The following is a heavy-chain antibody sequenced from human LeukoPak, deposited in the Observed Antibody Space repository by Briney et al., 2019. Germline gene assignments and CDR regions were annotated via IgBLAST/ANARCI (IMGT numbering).Heavy chain of an antibody. CDR2: ISNGGSYT. V-gene: IGHV3-11*05. CDR1: GFSFSDNY. D-gene: IGHD3-22*01. Sequence: PGGSLRLSCAASGFSFSDNYMSWIRQAPGKGLEWVSYISNGGSYTNYPDSVKGRFTISRDNTKNSLYLQMNSLRDEDTAVYYCARDGYYYDSSGYPHDAFDIWGQGTMVTVSS. CDR3: ARDGYYYDSSGYPHDAFDI. J-gene: IGHJ3*02.